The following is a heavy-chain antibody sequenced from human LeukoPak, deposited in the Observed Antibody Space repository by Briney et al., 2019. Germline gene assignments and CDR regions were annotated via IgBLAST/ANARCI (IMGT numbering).Heavy chain of an antibody. CDR2: IDYSGGST. J-gene: IGHJ4*02. V-gene: IGHV3-23*01. CDR1: GFTFSSYE. CDR3: ATYRQVLLPFES. D-gene: IGHD2-8*02. Sequence: GGSLRLSCTASGFTFSSYEMSWLRQAPGKGLEWVSSIDYSGGSTHYADSVKGRFTISRDNSKSTLSLQMNSLRAEDTAIYYCATYRQVLLPFESWGQGTLVTVSS.